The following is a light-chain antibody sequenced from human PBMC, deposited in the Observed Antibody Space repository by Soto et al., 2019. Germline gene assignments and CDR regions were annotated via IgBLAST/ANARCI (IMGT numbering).Light chain of an antibody. CDR2: RAS. V-gene: IGKV3-15*01. J-gene: IGKJ1*01. CDR3: QQYQNLWT. CDR1: QTIYSN. Sequence: MVMPQSPATLSVSPGERATLSCRAGQTIYSNVAWYQQRPGQAPRLLIYRASTRATGVPARFSGSGSGTEFTLTISGLQSEEFALYYCQQYQNLWTFGQGTKVDIK.